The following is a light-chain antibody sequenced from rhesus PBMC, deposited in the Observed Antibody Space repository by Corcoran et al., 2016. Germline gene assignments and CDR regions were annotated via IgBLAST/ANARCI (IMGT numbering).Light chain of an antibody. V-gene: IGKV2-82*01. J-gene: IGKJ4*01. CDR1: RSLVYSDGKTY. CDR3: MQALRSPLT. CDR2: LVS. Sequence: DIVMTQTPLSLPVTLGEPASISCRSSRSLVYSDGKTYLDWYLQKPGQSPQCLRFLVSQRASGVPDNFRGSGSGTDFTLKISRLEAWDVGFYSGMQALRSPLTFGGGTKVEL.